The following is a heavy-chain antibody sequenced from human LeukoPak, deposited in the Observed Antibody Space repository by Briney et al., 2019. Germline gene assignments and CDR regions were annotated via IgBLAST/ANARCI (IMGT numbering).Heavy chain of an antibody. V-gene: IGHV4-61*02. D-gene: IGHD3-22*01. Sequence: SEALSLTCSVSGGSISSDNYYWTWIRQPAGKGLESIGSFDTGGSANYNPSLKSRVTLSVDTSKNQFSLRLNSVTAADTAIYYCAREEYYYDSGYYFRYFDSWGQGTLVTVSS. CDR3: AREEYYYDSGYYFRYFDS. CDR2: FDTGGSA. CDR1: GGSISSDNYY. J-gene: IGHJ4*02.